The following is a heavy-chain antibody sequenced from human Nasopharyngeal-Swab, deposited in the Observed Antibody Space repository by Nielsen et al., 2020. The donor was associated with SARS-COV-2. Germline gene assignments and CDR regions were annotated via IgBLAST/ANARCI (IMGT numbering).Heavy chain of an antibody. Sequence: GGSLRLSCAASGFTFSDYYMSWIRQSPGKGLEWLSSISGSSSDTNYAASVKGRFTISRDNAKRSLYLQMNSLRADDTALYYCARGYKADGYWGQGTQVTVSS. CDR3: ARGYKADGY. V-gene: IGHV3-11*06. J-gene: IGHJ4*02. D-gene: IGHD1-14*01. CDR2: ISGSSSDT. CDR1: GFTFSDYY.